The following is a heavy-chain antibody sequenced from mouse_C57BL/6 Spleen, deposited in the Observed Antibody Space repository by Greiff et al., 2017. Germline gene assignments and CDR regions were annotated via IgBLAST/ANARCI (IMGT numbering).Heavy chain of an antibody. J-gene: IGHJ2*01. CDR2: IYPGAGDT. CDR3: ARVDGYYVMDY. CDR1: GYAFSSSW. V-gene: IGHV1-82*01. Sequence: VQLVESGPELVKPGASVKISCKASGYAFSSSWMNWVKQRPGKGLEWIGRIYPGAGDTNYNGKFKGKATLTADKSSSTAYMQLSSLTSADSAVYFCARVDGYYVMDYWGQGTTLTVSS. D-gene: IGHD2-3*01.